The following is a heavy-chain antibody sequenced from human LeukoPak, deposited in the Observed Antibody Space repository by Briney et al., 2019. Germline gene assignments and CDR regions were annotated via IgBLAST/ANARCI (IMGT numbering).Heavy chain of an antibody. J-gene: IGHJ4*02. CDR2: IYYSGST. D-gene: IGHD6-19*01. Sequence: SETLSLTCTVSGGSISSYYWSWIRQPPGKGLEWIGYIYYSGSTNYNPSLKSRVTISVDTSKNQFSLKLSSVTAADTAVYYCASLGEQWLVQYLHYWGQGTLVTVSS. CDR1: GGSISSYY. V-gene: IGHV4-59*01. CDR3: ASLGEQWLVQYLHY.